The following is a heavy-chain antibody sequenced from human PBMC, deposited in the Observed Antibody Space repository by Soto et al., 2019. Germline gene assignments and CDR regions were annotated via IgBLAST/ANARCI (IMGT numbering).Heavy chain of an antibody. Sequence: SETLSLTCAVSGYSISTGYYWGWIRQPPGKGLEWIGMIYHTANTYYNVSLKSRVTISVDTSKNQFSLRLTSVTAADTAVYYCARVMPSRAFDIWGQGTMVTVSS. D-gene: IGHD3-16*01. CDR2: IYHTANT. CDR1: GYSISTGYY. CDR3: ARVMPSRAFDI. J-gene: IGHJ3*02. V-gene: IGHV4-38-2*01.